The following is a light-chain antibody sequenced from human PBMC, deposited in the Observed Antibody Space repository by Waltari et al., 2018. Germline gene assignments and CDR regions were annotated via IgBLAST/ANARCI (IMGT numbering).Light chain of an antibody. CDR1: QRISRY. V-gene: IGKV1-5*03. Sequence: DIQMSQSPSTLSASVGDRVTITCRASQRISRYLAWYQQKPGKAPKLLIYEASSLESGVPSRFSGSGSGTEFTLTISSLQPDDFATYYCQECNTFLYTFGQGTKLEI. J-gene: IGKJ2*01. CDR2: EAS. CDR3: QECNTFLYT.